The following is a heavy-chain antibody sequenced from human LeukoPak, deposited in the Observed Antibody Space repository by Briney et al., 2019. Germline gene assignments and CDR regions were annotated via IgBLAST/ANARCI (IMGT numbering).Heavy chain of an antibody. CDR3: ARHRYYYDSSGYYYQP. D-gene: IGHD3-22*01. J-gene: IGHJ5*02. Sequence: SETLSLTCTVSGGSISSSSYYWGWIRQPPGKGLEWIGSIYYSGSTYYNPSLKSRVTISVDTSKNQFSLRLSSVTAADTAVYYCARHRYYYDSSGYYYQPWGQGTLVTVSS. V-gene: IGHV4-39*01. CDR2: IYYSGST. CDR1: GGSISSSSYY.